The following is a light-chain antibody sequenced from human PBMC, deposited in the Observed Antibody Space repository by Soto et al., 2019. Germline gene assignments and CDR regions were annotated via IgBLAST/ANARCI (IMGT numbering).Light chain of an antibody. V-gene: IGLV2-14*03. CDR3: SSYTSSITLV. CDR2: DVS. Sequence: ALTQPASVSGSPGQSITISCTGTSSDVGGYNYVSWYQQHPGKAPKLMIYDVSNRPSGVSNRFSGSKSGNTASLSISGLQAEDEADYYCSSYTSSITLVFGGGTKLTVL. J-gene: IGLJ2*01. CDR1: SSDVGGYNY.